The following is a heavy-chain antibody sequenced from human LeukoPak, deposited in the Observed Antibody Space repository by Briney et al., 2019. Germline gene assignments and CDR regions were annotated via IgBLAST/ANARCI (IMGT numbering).Heavy chain of an antibody. CDR3: ARHYDSSGYPMIRMDV. J-gene: IGHJ6*02. V-gene: IGHV3-23*01. CDR1: GFTFSSYA. D-gene: IGHD3-22*01. CDR2: ISGSGGST. Sequence: GGSLRLSCAASGFTFSSYAMSWVRQAPGKGLEWVSAISGSGGSTYYADSVKGRFTISRDNSKNTLYLQMNSLRAEDMAVYYCARHYDSSGYPMIRMDVWGQGTTVTVSS.